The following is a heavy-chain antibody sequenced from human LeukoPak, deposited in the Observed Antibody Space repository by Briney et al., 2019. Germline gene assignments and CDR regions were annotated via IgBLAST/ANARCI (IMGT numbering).Heavy chain of an antibody. V-gene: IGHV1-69*06. CDR3: ARDGYCSGGSCSLDY. CDR1: GYTFTGYY. D-gene: IGHD2-15*01. Sequence: SVKVSCKASGYTFTGYYMHWVRQAPGQGLEWMGGIIPIFGTANYAQKFQGRVTITADKSTSTAYMELSSLRSEDTAVYYCARDGYCSGGSCSLDYWGQGTLVTVSS. J-gene: IGHJ4*02. CDR2: IIPIFGTA.